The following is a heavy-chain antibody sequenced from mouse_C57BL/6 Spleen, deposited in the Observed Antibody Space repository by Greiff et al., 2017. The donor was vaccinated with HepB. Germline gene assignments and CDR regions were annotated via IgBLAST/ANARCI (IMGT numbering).Heavy chain of an antibody. J-gene: IGHJ2*01. CDR2: IDPSDSYT. D-gene: IGHD1-1*01. V-gene: IGHV1-59*01. Sequence: QVQLQQPGAELVRPGTSVKLSCKASGYTFTSYWMHWVKQRPGQGLEWIGVIDPSDSYTNYNQKFKGKATLTVDTSSSTAYMQLSSLTSEDSAVYYCARSGLIYYSASSYYLYYWGQGTTLTVSS. CDR1: GYTFTSYW. CDR3: ARSGLIYYSASSYYLYY.